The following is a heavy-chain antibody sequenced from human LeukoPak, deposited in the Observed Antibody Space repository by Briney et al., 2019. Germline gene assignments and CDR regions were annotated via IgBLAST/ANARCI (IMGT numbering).Heavy chain of an antibody. D-gene: IGHD6-13*01. CDR2: ISANNGET. V-gene: IGHV1-18*01. J-gene: IGHJ5*02. CDR1: GYIFTNYG. Sequence: GASVKVSCRASGYIFTNYGITWVRQAPGQGLEWMSWISANNGETNFAQKFQGRVTMMTDSSTSTAYMELRSLTSDDTAVYYCARASTRAAATDYDPWGQGSLVIVSS. CDR3: ARASTRAAATDYDP.